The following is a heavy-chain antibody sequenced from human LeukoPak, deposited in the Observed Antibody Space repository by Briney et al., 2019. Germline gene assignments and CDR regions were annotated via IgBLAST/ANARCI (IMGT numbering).Heavy chain of an antibody. CDR2: INPDNGNT. CDR1: GYTFTYHY. V-gene: IGHV1-46*01. CDR3: ARESDNGKDFDF. J-gene: IGHJ4*02. Sequence: ASVKVSCKASGYTFTYHYIHLVRQAPGQGLEWMGIINPDNGNTDYAQKFQGGVTMTRDTSTTTVYMELSSLGSDDTAVYYCARESDNGKDFDFWGQGTLVTVSS. D-gene: IGHD2-8*01.